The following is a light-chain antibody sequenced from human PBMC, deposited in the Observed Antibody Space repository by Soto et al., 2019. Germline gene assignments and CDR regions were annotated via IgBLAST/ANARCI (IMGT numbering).Light chain of an antibody. CDR2: EGT. CDR1: SSDVGSYNF. V-gene: IGLV2-23*01. J-gene: IGLJ1*01. Sequence: QSALTQPASVSGSPGQSITISCTGTSSDVGSYNFVSWYQQYPGKVPKLMIYEGTKWPSGVSNRFSGSKSGNTASLTISGLQAEDEADYYCFSYAGSTYVFGTGTKVTVL. CDR3: FSYAGSTYV.